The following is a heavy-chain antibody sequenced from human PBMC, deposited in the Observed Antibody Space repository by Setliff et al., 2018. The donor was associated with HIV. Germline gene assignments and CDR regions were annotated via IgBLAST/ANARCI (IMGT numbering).Heavy chain of an antibody. Sequence: PSETLSLTCAVAGGSISSGGYSGSWIRQPPGKGLEWIGYIYHSGSTYYNPSLKSRVTISVDRSKNQFSLKLSSVTAADTAVYYCARGAIHDYVSGRLTYFETCGQGALGTVST. CDR2: IYHSGST. V-gene: IGHV4-30-2*01. D-gene: IGHD3-16*01. CDR3: ARGAIHDYVSGRLTYFET. J-gene: IGHJ4*01. CDR1: GGSISSGGYS.